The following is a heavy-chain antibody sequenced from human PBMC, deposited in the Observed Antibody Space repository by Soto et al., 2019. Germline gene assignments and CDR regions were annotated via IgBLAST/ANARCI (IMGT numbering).Heavy chain of an antibody. V-gene: IGHV1-8*01. D-gene: IGHD4-17*01. Sequence: QVQLVQSGAEVKKPGASVKVSCKASGYTFTSNDINWVRQATGQGLEWMGWMNPNKGNTGYAQKFQGRITMTRNNSRSTAYMELSSLRSEDTAVYYCARGYGGYTWYPDYWGQGTLVTVSS. CDR2: MNPNKGNT. CDR3: ARGYGGYTWYPDY. J-gene: IGHJ4*02. CDR1: GYTFTSND.